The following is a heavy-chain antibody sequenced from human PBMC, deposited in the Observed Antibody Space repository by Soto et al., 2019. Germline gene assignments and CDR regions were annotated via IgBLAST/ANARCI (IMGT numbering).Heavy chain of an antibody. D-gene: IGHD4-17*01. Sequence: GSLRLSCVASGXTFSNYGMSWVRQAPGKGLELVSGISGSSGTTYYADSVKGRFTISRDNSKNTLYLKMNSLRPEDEAVYYFASVSSCRYSDPTCGVDYFDYWGQGTLGTVSS. J-gene: IGHJ4*02. CDR3: ASVSSCRYSDPTCGVDYFDY. CDR2: ISGSSGTT. V-gene: IGHV3-23*01. CDR1: GXTFSNYG.